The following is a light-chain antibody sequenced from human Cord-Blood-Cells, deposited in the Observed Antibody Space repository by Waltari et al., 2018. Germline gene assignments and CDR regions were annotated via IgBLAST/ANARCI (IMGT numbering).Light chain of an antibody. CDR1: QSVSSN. CDR3: QQYNNWPYT. Sequence: IVMTQSPATLSVSPGESATLSCRASQSVSSNLAWYQQKPGQAPRLLIYGASTRATGIPARFSGSGSGTEFTLTISSLQSEDFAVYYCQQYNNWPYTFGQGTKLEIK. CDR2: GAS. V-gene: IGKV3-15*01. J-gene: IGKJ2*01.